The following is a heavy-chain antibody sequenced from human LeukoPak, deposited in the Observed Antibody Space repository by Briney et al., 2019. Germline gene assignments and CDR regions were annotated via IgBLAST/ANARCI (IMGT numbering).Heavy chain of an antibody. Sequence: RRSMTPSCPAAAFTLISYAMSWVSQDPGKGRGWDSSISGGGGSTYYGDSVEGRFTTARDNSKNTLYLQVNSLRAEDTAVYYCAKDTLSARVRGLIDDWRERTLVSDCS. CDR2: ISGGGGST. CDR3: AKDTLSARVRGLIDD. D-gene: IGHD3-10*01. V-gene: IGHV3-23*01. J-gene: IGHJ4*02. CDR1: AFTLISYA.